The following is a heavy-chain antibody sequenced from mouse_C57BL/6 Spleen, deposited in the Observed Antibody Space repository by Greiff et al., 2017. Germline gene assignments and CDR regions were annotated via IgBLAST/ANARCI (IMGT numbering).Heavy chain of an antibody. Sequence: EVNVVESGGGLVKPGGSLKLSCAASGFTFSDYGMHWVRQAPEKGLEWVAYISSGSSTIYYADTVKGRFTISRDNAKNTLFLQMTSLRSEDTAMYYCARRGSSLTTYAMDYWGQGTSVTVSS. CDR2: ISSGSSTI. CDR1: GFTFSDYG. D-gene: IGHD1-1*01. V-gene: IGHV5-17*01. J-gene: IGHJ4*01. CDR3: ARRGSSLTTYAMDY.